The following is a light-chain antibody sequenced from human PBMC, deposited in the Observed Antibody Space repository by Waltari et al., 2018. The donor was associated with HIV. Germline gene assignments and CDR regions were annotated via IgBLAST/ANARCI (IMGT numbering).Light chain of an antibody. CDR1: ALPKEY. V-gene: IGLV3-10*01. J-gene: IGLJ2*01. CDR2: EDT. Sequence: SSELTQPPSVSVSPGQTARITCSGDALPKEYAHWYQQRSGQAPVLVIYEDTKRPSGIPEGSSGSTSGTMSTLIITGAQVEDEGDYYCYSTNIRGNSRLFGGGTKLTVL. CDR3: YSTNIRGNSRL.